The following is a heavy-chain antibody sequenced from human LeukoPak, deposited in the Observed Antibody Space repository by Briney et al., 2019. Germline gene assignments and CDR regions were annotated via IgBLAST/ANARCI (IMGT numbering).Heavy chain of an antibody. CDR1: GCTFSSYG. V-gene: IGHV3-30*02. CDR2: IRYDGRNK. D-gene: IGHD2-2*01. J-gene: IGHJ4*02. Sequence: GGTLRLSYAASGCTFSSYGMHWVRQAPGKGLEWVAFIRYDGRNKYYADSVKGRFTISRDNSKNTLYLQMNSLRAEDTAVYYCAKDHISLAGIAQCSSTSCLFDYWGQGTLVTVSS. CDR3: AKDHISLAGIAQCSSTSCLFDY.